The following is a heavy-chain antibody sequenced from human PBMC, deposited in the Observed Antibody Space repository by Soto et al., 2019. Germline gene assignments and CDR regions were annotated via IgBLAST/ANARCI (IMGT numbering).Heavy chain of an antibody. CDR2: IKSKTDGGTT. J-gene: IGHJ6*04. V-gene: IGHV3-15*01. CDR3: TTKGMITFWGVIVRGV. Sequence: EVQLVESGGGLVKPGGSLRLSCAASGFTFSNAWMSWVRQAPGKGLEWVGRIKSKTDGGTTDYAAPVKGRFTISRDDSKNTLYLQMNSLKPDDTAVYYCTTKGMITFWGVIVRGVWGKGTTVTVSS. CDR1: GFTFSNAW. D-gene: IGHD3-16*02.